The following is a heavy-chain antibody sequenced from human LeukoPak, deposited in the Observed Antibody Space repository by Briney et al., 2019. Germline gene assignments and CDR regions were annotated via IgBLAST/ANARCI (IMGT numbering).Heavy chain of an antibody. CDR3: ARGTNGGYCSSPSCYSPPPLRFDY. D-gene: IGHD2-2*02. Sequence: SETLSLTCAVYGGSFSGYYWSWIRQPPGKGLEWIGEINHSGSTNYNPSLKSRVTISVDTSKNQFSLKLSSVTAADTAVYYCARGTNGGYCSSPSCYSPPPLRFDYWGQGPRVPVSS. CDR2: INHSGST. J-gene: IGHJ4*02. CDR1: GGSFSGYY. V-gene: IGHV4-34*01.